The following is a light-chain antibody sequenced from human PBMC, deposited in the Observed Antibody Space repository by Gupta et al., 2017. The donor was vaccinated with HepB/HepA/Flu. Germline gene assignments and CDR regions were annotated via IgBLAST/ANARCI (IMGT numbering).Light chain of an antibody. CDR3: GSSEGSSTLDGV. V-gene: IGLV2-23*02. J-gene: IGLJ2*01. Sequence: QSALTQPASVSGSPGQSITISCTGTSSDVGSYNLVSWYQQHPGKAPKLMIYEVSKRPSGVSKRFSGSKSGNTASLTITGLQAEEEAEYDCGSSEGSSTLDGVFGGGTKMTGL. CDR2: EVS. CDR1: SSDVGSYNL.